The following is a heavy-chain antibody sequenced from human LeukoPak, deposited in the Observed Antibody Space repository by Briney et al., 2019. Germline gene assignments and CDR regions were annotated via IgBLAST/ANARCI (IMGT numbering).Heavy chain of an antibody. CDR2: IRYDGSNK. Sequence: GGSLRLSCAASGFTFSSYGMHWVRQAPGKGLEWVAFIRYDGSNKYYADSVKGRFTISRDNSKNTLYLQMNSLRAEDTAVYYCAKFERYSGSYGNYYYYFMDVWGKGTTVTISS. J-gene: IGHJ6*03. D-gene: IGHD1-26*01. CDR3: AKFERYSGSYGNYYYYFMDV. V-gene: IGHV3-30*02. CDR1: GFTFSSYG.